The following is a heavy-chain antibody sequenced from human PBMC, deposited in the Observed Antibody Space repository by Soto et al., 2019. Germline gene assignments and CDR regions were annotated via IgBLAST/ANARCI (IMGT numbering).Heavy chain of an antibody. Sequence: EVQLLESGGGLVQPGGSLRLSCAASGFTFSSYAMSGVRQAPGKGLEWVSAISGSGGSTYYADSVKGRFTISRDNSKNTLYLQMNSMRAEDTAGYYCAKMRPIVVVPAAMPRCYFDYWGQGTLVTVSS. CDR1: GFTFSSYA. D-gene: IGHD2-2*01. CDR2: ISGSGGST. J-gene: IGHJ4*02. CDR3: AKMRPIVVVPAAMPRCYFDY. V-gene: IGHV3-23*01.